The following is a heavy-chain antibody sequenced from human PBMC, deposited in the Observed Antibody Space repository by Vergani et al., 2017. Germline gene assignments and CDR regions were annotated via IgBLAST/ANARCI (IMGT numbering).Heavy chain of an antibody. CDR1: GFTFSSYA. CDR3: ANSRYYDFWSGYLDY. V-gene: IGHV3-23*01. D-gene: IGHD3-3*01. J-gene: IGHJ4*02. Sequence: EVQLLESGGGLVQPGGSLRLSCAASGFTFSSYAMSWVRQAPGKGLEWVSAISGSGGSTYYADSVKGRFTLSRDNSKNTLYLQMNSLRAEDTAVYYCANSRYYDFWSGYLDYWGQGTLVTVSS. CDR2: ISGSGGST.